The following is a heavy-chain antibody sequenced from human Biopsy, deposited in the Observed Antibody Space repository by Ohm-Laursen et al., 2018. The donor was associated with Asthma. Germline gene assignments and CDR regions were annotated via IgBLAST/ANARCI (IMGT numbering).Heavy chain of an antibody. CDR1: GFTVSRDY. J-gene: IGHJ4*02. CDR3: ARGDTGGWSQYYFDY. Sequence: GSLRLSCTASGFTVSRDYMFWVRQAPGKGLEWVSVIYSGGTSHTADSVRGRFTISRDYSKNTLYLQMHSLRAEYTAVYYCARGDTGGWSQYYFDYWGQGTLVTVSS. CDR2: IYSGGTS. D-gene: IGHD2-8*02. V-gene: IGHV3-53*01.